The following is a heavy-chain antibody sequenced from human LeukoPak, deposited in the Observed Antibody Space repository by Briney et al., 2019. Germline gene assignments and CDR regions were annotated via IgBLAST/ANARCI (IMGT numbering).Heavy chain of an antibody. CDR3: ARLFEARPGYFDY. D-gene: IGHD6-6*01. CDR2: IYHSGST. Sequence: SETLSLTCAVSGYSISSGYYWGWIRQPPGKGLEWIGSIYHSGSTYYNPSLKSRVTISVDTSKNQLSLKLSSVTAADTAVYYCARLFEARPGYFDYWGQGTLVTVSS. CDR1: GYSISSGYY. J-gene: IGHJ4*02. V-gene: IGHV4-38-2*01.